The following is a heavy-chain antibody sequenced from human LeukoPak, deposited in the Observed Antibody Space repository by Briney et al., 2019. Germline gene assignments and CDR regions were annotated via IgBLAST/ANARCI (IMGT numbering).Heavy chain of an antibody. CDR3: TRYNNGHFDY. CDR2: IAYDGSRA. Sequence: PGGSLRLSCAGSGFTFGGYGMHWFRQTPGKRLEWVAVIAYDGSRAFYADSVKGRFTISRDNSKNTMSVQMDDLRAEDTAVYYCTRYNNGHFDYWGQGTLVTVSS. J-gene: IGHJ4*02. CDR1: GFTFGGYG. D-gene: IGHD1-14*01. V-gene: IGHV3-33*01.